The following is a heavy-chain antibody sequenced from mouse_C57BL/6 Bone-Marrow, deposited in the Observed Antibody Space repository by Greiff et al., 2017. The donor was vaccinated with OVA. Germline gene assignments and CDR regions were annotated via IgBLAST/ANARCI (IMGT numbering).Heavy chain of an antibody. D-gene: IGHD2-4*01. Sequence: QVHVKQSGPELVKPGASVKISCKASGYAFSSSWMNWVKQRPGKGLEWIGRIYPGDGDTNYNGKFKGKATLTADKSSSTAYMQLSSLTSEDSAVYFCARGVYYDYEGWFAYWGQGTLVTVSA. CDR1: GYAFSSSW. CDR3: ARGVYYDYEGWFAY. J-gene: IGHJ3*01. V-gene: IGHV1-82*01. CDR2: IYPGDGDT.